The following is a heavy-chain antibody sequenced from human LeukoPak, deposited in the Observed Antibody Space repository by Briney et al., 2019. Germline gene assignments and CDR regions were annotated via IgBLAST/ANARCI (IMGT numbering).Heavy chain of an antibody. CDR1: GGSFSGYY. D-gene: IGHD3-22*01. J-gene: IGHJ4*02. CDR2: IYHSGST. Sequence: PSETLSLTCAVYGGSFSGYYWSWIRQPPGKGLEWIGYIYHSGSTYYNPSLKSRVTISVDRSKNQFSLKLSSVTAADTAVYYCASGDYYDSSGYFDYWGQGTLVTVSS. CDR3: ASGDYYDSSGYFDY. V-gene: IGHV4-34*01.